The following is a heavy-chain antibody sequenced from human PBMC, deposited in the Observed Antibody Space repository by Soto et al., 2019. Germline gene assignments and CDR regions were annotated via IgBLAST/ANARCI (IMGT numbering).Heavy chain of an antibody. D-gene: IGHD1-7*01. CDR2: IYYSGNT. V-gene: IGHV4-39*01. J-gene: IGHJ4*02. Sequence: SETLSLTGTVSGGSISSSIYYWVWIRQPPGKGLEWIGSIYYSGNTYYNPSLKSRVTISVDTSKNQFSLKLSSVTAADTAVYYGARGGYNWNYGLDYWGQGTLVTVSS. CDR1: GGSISSSIYY. CDR3: ARGGYNWNYGLDY.